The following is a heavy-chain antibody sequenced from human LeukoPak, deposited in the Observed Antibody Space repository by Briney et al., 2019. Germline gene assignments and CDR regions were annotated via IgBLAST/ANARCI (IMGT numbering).Heavy chain of an antibody. CDR3: AKDAYDSSGHIDY. J-gene: IGHJ4*02. V-gene: IGHV3-30*18. CDR1: GFTFSSYG. Sequence: PGRSLRLSCAASGFTFSSYGMHWVRQAPGKGLEWVAVISYDGSNKYYADSVKGRFTISRDNSKNTLYLQMNSLRAEDTAVYYCAKDAYDSSGHIDYWGQGTLVTVSS. CDR2: ISYDGSNK. D-gene: IGHD3-22*01.